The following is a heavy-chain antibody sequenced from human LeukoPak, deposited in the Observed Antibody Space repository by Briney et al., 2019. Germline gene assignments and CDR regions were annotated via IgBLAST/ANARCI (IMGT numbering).Heavy chain of an antibody. D-gene: IGHD1-14*01. CDR3: ARTSYTTNRFDP. J-gene: IGHJ5*02. CDR2: INSDGSST. Sequence: GGSLRLSCAASGFTFSNYWMHWVCQAPGKGLVWVSRINSDGSSTTYADSVKGRFTISRDNAKNTLYLQMNSLRAEDTAVYYCARTSYTTNRFDPWGQGTLVTVSS. CDR1: GFTFSNYW. V-gene: IGHV3-74*01.